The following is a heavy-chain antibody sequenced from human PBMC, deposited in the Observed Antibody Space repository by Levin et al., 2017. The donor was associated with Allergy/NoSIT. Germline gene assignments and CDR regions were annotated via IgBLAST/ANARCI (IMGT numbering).Heavy chain of an antibody. Sequence: SQTLSLTCAVSGGSISSGGYSWSWIRQPPGKGLEWIGNIYLSGSTYYNPSLKSRVTISVDRSKNHFSLNLSSVTAADTAVYYCARVAGYSYGYYFDYWGQGTLVTVSS. D-gene: IGHD5-18*01. CDR1: GGSISSGGYS. CDR3: ARVAGYSYGYYFDY. J-gene: IGHJ4*02. CDR2: IYLSGST. V-gene: IGHV4-30-2*01.